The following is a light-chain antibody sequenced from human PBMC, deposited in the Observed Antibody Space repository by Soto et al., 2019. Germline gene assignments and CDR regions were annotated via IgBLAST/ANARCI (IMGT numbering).Light chain of an antibody. CDR1: QSVNSN. V-gene: IGKV3-15*01. J-gene: IGKJ1*01. CDR2: GAS. CDR3: QQYDHWPTWT. Sequence: EIIMTQSPGTLSVSPGERATLSCRASQSVNSNLAWYQQKPGQAPRLLIYGASTRATGIPARFSGSGSGTEFTLTISSLQSEDFVVYYCQQYDHWPTWTFGQGTKVDIK.